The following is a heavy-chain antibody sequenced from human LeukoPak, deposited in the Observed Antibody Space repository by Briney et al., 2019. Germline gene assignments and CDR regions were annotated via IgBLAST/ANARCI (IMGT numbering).Heavy chain of an antibody. CDR2: MNPNSGNT. V-gene: IGHV1-8*01. CDR3: ARGDSDYGGNNDAFDI. Sequence: ASVKVSCKASGYTFTSYDINWVRQATGQGLEWMGWMNPNSGNTGYAQKFQGRLTMTRNTYISTAYMELSSLRSEDTAVYYCARGDSDYGGNNDAFDIWGQGTMVTVSS. J-gene: IGHJ3*02. CDR1: GYTFTSYD. D-gene: IGHD4-23*01.